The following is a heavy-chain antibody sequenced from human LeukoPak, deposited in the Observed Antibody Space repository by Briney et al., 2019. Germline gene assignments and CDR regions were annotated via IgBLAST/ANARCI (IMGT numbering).Heavy chain of an antibody. D-gene: IGHD5-12*01. J-gene: IGHJ5*02. CDR3: ARDKDKWLRFGGLNWFDP. CDR1: GFTFSSYW. CDR2: IKQDGSEN. Sequence: GGSLRLSCAASGFTFSSYWMSWVRQAPGKGLEWVANIKQDGSENYYVDSVKGRFTMSRDNAKNSLYLQMNSLRAEDTAVYYCARDKDKWLRFGGLNWFDPWGQGTLVTVSS. V-gene: IGHV3-7*03.